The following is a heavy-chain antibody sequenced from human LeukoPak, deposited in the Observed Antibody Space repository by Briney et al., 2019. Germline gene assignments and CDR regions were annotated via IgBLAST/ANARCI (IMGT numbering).Heavy chain of an antibody. CDR2: IIPMFGSA. CDR1: GDIFNSYS. V-gene: IGHV1-69*05. D-gene: IGHD1-26*01. CDR3: ARVGRSRGSLPNFHYYMDV. Sequence: ASVKVSCKSSGDIFNSYSVSWVRQAPGQGLEWMGGIIPMFGSAEYAQKFQGRVAISTDQSTTIVYMELSGLTSEDTAVYYCARVGRSRGSLPNFHYYMDVWGKGTTVTVSS. J-gene: IGHJ6*03.